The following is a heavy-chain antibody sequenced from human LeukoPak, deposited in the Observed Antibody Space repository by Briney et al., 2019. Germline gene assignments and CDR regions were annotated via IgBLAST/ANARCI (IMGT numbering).Heavy chain of an antibody. J-gene: IGHJ6*02. V-gene: IGHV3-33*01. CDR1: GFTFGSYG. D-gene: IGHD5-18*01. CDR2: IWYDGSNK. Sequence: PGRSLRLSCAASGFTFGSYGIHWVRQAPGKGLEWVAVIWYDGSNKYYADSVRGRFTISRDSSKNTLYLQMNSLRAEDTAVYYCVSGYSYGSFGHGMDVWGQGTTVTVSS. CDR3: VSGYSYGSFGHGMDV.